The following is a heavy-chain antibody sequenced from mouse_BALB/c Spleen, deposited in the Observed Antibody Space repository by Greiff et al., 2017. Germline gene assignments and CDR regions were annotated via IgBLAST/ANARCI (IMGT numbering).Heavy chain of an antibody. CDR2: ISCYNGAT. J-gene: IGHJ2*01. V-gene: IGHV1S34*01. D-gene: IGHD2-10*01. CDR1: GYSFTGYY. Sequence: LVKTGASVKISCKASGYSFTGYYMHWVKQSHGKSLEWIGYISCYNGATSYNQKFKGKATFTVDTSSSTAYMQFNSLTSEDSAVYYCARNPSYYGNSLDYWGQGTTLTVSS. CDR3: ARNPSYYGNSLDY.